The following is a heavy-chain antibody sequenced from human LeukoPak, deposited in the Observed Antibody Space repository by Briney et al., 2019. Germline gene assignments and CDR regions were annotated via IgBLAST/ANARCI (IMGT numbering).Heavy chain of an antibody. Sequence: SETLSLTCTVSGGSISSRSYYWGWIRQPLGKGLEWIASIYYSGTTYYNASLKSRVSISADTSKNQFSLKVSSVTAADTAVYYCTSRGWIVGLVDYWGQGTLVTVSS. CDR2: IYYSGTT. CDR1: GGSISSRSYY. J-gene: IGHJ4*02. D-gene: IGHD3-22*01. CDR3: TSRGWIVGLVDY. V-gene: IGHV4-39*01.